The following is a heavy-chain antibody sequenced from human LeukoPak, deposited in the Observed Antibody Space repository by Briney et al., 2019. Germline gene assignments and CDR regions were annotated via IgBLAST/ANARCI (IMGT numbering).Heavy chain of an antibody. V-gene: IGHV3-21*01. CDR3: ARDYSYGSGYLY. CDR2: ITTSTSYI. D-gene: IGHD3-3*01. Sequence: PGGSLRLSCAASGFTFSSFTMNWVRQAPGKGLEWVSSITTSTSYIYYADSVKGRFTISRDNAKNSLYLQMHSLRAEDTAVYYCARDYSYGSGYLYWGQGTLVTVSS. J-gene: IGHJ4*02. CDR1: GFTFSSFT.